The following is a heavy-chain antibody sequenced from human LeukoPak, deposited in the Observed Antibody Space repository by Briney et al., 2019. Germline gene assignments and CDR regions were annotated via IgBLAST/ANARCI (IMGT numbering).Heavy chain of an antibody. D-gene: IGHD5-18*01. V-gene: IGHV3-15*07. Sequence: PGGSLRLSCAASGFTFSSYSMNWVRQAPGKGLEWVGRIKSKTDGGTTDYAAPVKGRFTISRDDSKNTLYLQMNSLKTEDTAVYYCTTDGYRDTAMVPTEIKYVNYWGQGTLVTVSS. CDR2: IKSKTDGGTT. CDR3: TTDGYRDTAMVPTEIKYVNY. J-gene: IGHJ4*02. CDR1: GFTFSSYS.